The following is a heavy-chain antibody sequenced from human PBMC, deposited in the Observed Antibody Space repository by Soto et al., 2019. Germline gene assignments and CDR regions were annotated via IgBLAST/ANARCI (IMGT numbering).Heavy chain of an antibody. V-gene: IGHV1-69*01. CDR2: IIPLLNTP. J-gene: IGHJ6*02. CDR1: GSTFSSYA. CDR3: ARESSSPNYYYYGMDV. Sequence: QVQLVQSGAEVKKPGSSVKVSCRASGSTFSSYAVSWVRQAPGQGLEWMGVIIPLLNTPKYVEKFQGRVTITADASATTAYLELSSLTSEDTAGYYCARESSSPNYYYYGMDVWGQGTTVTVSS. D-gene: IGHD6-6*01.